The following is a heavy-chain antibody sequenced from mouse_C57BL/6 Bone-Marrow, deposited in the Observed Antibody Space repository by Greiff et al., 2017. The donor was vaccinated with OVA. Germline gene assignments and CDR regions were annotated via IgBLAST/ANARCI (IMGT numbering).Heavy chain of an antibody. Sequence: VKLVESGPGLVQPSQSLSITCTVSGFSLTSYGVHWVRQPPGKGLEWLGVIWSGGSTDYNAAFISRLSISKDNSKSQVFFKMNSLQADDTAIYYCARNYSSSYVLYAMDYWGQGTSVTVSS. CDR2: IWSGGST. CDR3: ARNYSSSYVLYAMDY. J-gene: IGHJ4*01. CDR1: GFSLTSYG. V-gene: IGHV2-4*01. D-gene: IGHD1-1*01.